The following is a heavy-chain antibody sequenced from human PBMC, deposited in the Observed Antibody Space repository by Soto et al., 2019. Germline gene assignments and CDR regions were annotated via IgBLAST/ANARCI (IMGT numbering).Heavy chain of an antibody. CDR1: GYTFTVYA. J-gene: IGHJ4*02. D-gene: IGHD4-17*01. CDR2: INAGNGNT. Sequence: ASLKVSCKASGYTFTVYAMHWVLQAPGQRLEWMGWINAGNGNTKYSQKLQGRVTMTTDTSTSTAYMELRSLRSDDTAVYYCARGTTVETGSYWGQGTTVTVSS. V-gene: IGHV1-3*01. CDR3: ARGTTVETGSY.